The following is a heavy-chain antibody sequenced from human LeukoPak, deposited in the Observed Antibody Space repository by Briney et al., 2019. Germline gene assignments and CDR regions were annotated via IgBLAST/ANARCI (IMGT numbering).Heavy chain of an antibody. V-gene: IGHV4-59*08. CDR1: GGSISGYY. Sequence: SETLSLTCTVSGGSISGYYWSWIRQPPGKGLEWIGYIYFSGSTDYTPSLKSRVTISVDTSNNQFSLNLSSVTAADTAVYCCARVTKGNGRFDYWGQGTLVTVSS. D-gene: IGHD2-21*02. J-gene: IGHJ4*02. CDR2: IYFSGST. CDR3: ARVTKGNGRFDY.